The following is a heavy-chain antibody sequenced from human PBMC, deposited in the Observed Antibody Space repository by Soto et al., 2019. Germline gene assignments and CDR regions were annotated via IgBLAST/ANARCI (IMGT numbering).Heavy chain of an antibody. D-gene: IGHD3-10*01. J-gene: IGHJ6*02. Sequence: SETLSLTCAVYGGSFSGYYWSWIRQPPGKGLEWIGEINHSGSTNYNPSLKSRVTISVDTSKNQFSLKLSSVTAADTAVYYCARGMKYYYGSGTPQSYGMDVWGQGTTVTVSS. V-gene: IGHV4-34*01. CDR3: ARGMKYYYGSGTPQSYGMDV. CDR1: GGSFSGYY. CDR2: INHSGST.